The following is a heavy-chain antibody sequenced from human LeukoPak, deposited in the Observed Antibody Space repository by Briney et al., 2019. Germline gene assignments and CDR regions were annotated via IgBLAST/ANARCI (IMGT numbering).Heavy chain of an antibody. J-gene: IGHJ4*02. CDR1: GFTLSSRW. CDR2: INRDGSEK. V-gene: IGHV3-7*03. D-gene: IGHD3-3*01. Sequence: GGSLRLSCVVSGFTLSSRWMMWVRQAPGEGLEWMTNINRDGSEKNYVDSVKGRFTITRDNAENSLYLQMNSLKVEDSAIYYCATYDSWSGYNIAYWGQGTLATVSS. CDR3: ATYDSWSGYNIAY.